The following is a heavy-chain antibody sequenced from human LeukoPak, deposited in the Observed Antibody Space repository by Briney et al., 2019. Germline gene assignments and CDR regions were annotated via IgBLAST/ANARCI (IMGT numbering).Heavy chain of an antibody. CDR3: AKGPMAGGFDI. Sequence: GGSLRLSYAASGFTFKNYAMNWVRQAPGKGLEWVSAINHSGGSTYYADSVKGRFTISRDNSKNTLYLQMNSLRAEDTAVYYCAKGPMAGGFDIWGQGTMVTVSS. CDR2: INHSGGST. D-gene: IGHD3-10*01. CDR1: GFTFKNYA. V-gene: IGHV3-23*01. J-gene: IGHJ3*02.